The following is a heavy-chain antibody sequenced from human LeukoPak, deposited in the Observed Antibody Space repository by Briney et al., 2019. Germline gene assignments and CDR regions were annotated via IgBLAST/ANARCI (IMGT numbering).Heavy chain of an antibody. CDR1: GFTLSSYW. CDR2: INSDGSST. CDR3: AKDAAGPEY. J-gene: IGHJ4*02. Sequence: QPGGSLRLSCAVSGFTLSSYWMHWVRQAPGKGLMWVSRINSDGSSTSYADSVKGRFTISRDNAKSTLYLQMNSLRAEDTAVYHCAKDAAGPEYWGQGTLVTVSS. D-gene: IGHD6-13*01. V-gene: IGHV3-74*01.